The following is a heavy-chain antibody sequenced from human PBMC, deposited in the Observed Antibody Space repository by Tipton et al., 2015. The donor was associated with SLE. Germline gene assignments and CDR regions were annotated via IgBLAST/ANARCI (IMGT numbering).Heavy chain of an antibody. CDR1: GFTFSSYS. V-gene: IGHV3-21*01. J-gene: IGHJ4*02. CDR3: AKDLRVGQQLASYFDY. CDR2: ISSSSSYI. D-gene: IGHD6-13*01. Sequence: SLRLSCAASGFTFSSYSMNWVRQAPGKGLEWVSSISSSSSYIYYADSVKGRFTISRDNAKNSLYLQMNSLRAEDTAVYYCAKDLRVGQQLASYFDYWGQGTLVTVSS.